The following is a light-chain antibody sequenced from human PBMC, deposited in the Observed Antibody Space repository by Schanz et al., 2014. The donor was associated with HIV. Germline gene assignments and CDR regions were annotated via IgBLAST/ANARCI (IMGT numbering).Light chain of an antibody. CDR1: SSDVGSYNY. Sequence: QSALTQPASVSGSPGQSITISCTGSSSDVGSYNYVSWFQQRPGKAPKLMICEVSKRPSGVPDRFSGSKSGFSASLVITDLQAEDEGDYYCQSFDVSLGGVIFGVGTKLTVL. V-gene: IGLV2-8*01. CDR3: QSFDVSLGGVI. CDR2: EVS. J-gene: IGLJ2*01.